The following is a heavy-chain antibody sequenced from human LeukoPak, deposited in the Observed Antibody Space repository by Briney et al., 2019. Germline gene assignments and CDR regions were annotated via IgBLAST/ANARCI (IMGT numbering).Heavy chain of an antibody. D-gene: IGHD6-6*01. J-gene: IGHJ5*02. V-gene: IGHV4-61*02. Sequence: SQTLSLTCTVSGGSISSGSHYWSWIRQPAGKGLEWIGRIYTSGSTNYNPSLKSRVTISVDTSKNQFSLKLSSVTAADTAVYYCARHKSSSRIWFDPWGQGTLVTVSS. CDR3: ARHKSSSRIWFDP. CDR1: GGSISSGSHY. CDR2: IYTSGST.